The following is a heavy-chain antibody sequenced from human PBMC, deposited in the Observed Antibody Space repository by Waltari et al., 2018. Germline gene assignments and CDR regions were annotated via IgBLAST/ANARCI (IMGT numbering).Heavy chain of an antibody. V-gene: IGHV4-4*07. J-gene: IGHJ5*02. Sequence: QVELQESGPGLVKPSETLSLTCTVSGGSVTGANGSWVRQPAGKGLEWIGRIFASGGTDYNPSFKSRVTMSVDTSKNEFSLRLTSVTAADTAVYYCARGNYGLFSGHYSDLWGRGTRVTVSS. D-gene: IGHD3-3*01. CDR3: ARGNYGLFSGHYSDL. CDR2: IFASGGT. CDR1: GGSVTGAN.